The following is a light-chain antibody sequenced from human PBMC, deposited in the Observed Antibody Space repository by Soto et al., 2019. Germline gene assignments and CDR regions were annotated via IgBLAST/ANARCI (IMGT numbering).Light chain of an antibody. Sequence: EIVLTQSPGTLSLSPGERATLSCGASQSVSSYLAWYQQKPGQAPRLLIYDASNRATGIPARFSGSGSGTDFTLTISSLEPEDFAVYYCQQYNNWPLTFGGGTKVDIK. CDR3: QQYNNWPLT. J-gene: IGKJ4*01. V-gene: IGKV3-11*01. CDR2: DAS. CDR1: QSVSSY.